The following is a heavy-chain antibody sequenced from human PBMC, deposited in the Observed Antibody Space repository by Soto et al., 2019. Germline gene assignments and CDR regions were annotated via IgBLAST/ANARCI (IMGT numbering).Heavy chain of an antibody. J-gene: IGHJ2*01. V-gene: IGHV3-30-3*01. Sequence: QVQLVESGGGVVQPGRSLRLSCAASGFTFSSYAIHWVRQAPGKGLEWVAVISYDGSHKYYADSVKDRFTISRDNSKNTLDVQMSSLRAEDTAVYYCARAGPTVTTAWYFDLWGRGTLVTVSS. D-gene: IGHD4-17*01. CDR1: GFTFSSYA. CDR2: ISYDGSHK. CDR3: ARAGPTVTTAWYFDL.